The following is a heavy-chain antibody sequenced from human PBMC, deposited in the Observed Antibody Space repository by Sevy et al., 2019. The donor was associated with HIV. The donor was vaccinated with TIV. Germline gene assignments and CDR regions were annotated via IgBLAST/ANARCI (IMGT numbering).Heavy chain of an antibody. Sequence: GGSLRLSCEASGFTLSSYAMNWVRQAPGKGLEWVSYISGSGTTIKYAYSVKGRFTISRDNAKNSLYMQMNSLRAEDTAVYYCARVDANYDKGFDPWGQGTLVTVSS. CDR3: ARVDANYDKGFDP. CDR2: ISGSGTTI. D-gene: IGHD3-22*01. V-gene: IGHV3-48*03. CDR1: GFTLSSYA. J-gene: IGHJ5*02.